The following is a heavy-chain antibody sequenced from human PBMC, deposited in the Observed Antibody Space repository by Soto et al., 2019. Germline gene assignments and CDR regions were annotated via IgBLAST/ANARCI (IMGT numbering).Heavy chain of an antibody. V-gene: IGHV3-53*01. CDR1: GFTVGNNY. J-gene: IGHJ4*02. CDR3: AKDGRGSGSHYNSFGY. CDR2: IYSTGTT. Sequence: EVQLVESGGGLIQPGGSLKLSCAASGFTVGNNYMSWVRQAPGKGLEWVSLIYSTGTTKYADSVKGRFTVSRDNAKNTLYLQMNSLRPEDTAVYYCAKDGRGSGSHYNSFGYWGQGTLVTVSS. D-gene: IGHD3-10*01.